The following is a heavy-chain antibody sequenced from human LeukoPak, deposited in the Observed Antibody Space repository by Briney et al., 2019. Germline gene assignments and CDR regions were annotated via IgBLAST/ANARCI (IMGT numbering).Heavy chain of an antibody. D-gene: IGHD3-22*01. J-gene: IGHJ4*02. CDR3: AGGPYYDSSGYFWAV. CDR1: GGTFSSYA. V-gene: IGHV1-69*04. CDR2: IIPILGIA. Sequence: ASVKVSCKASGGTFSSYAISWVRQAPGQGLEWMGRIIPILGIANYAQKFQGTVTITADKSTSTAYMELSSLRSEDTAVYYCAGGPYYDSSGYFWAVWGQGTLVTVSS.